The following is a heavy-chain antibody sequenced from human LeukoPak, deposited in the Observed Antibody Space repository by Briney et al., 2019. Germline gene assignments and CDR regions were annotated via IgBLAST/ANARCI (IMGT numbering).Heavy chain of an antibody. J-gene: IGHJ4*02. CDR2: IIPIFGTA. Sequence: SVKVSCKASGGTFSSYAISWVRQAPGRGLEWMGGIIPIFGTANYAQKFQGRVTITADESTSTAYMELSSLRSEDTAVYYCARGLILSGYSYGAHRIDYWGQGTLVTVSS. V-gene: IGHV1-69*01. CDR3: ARGLILSGYSYGAHRIDY. D-gene: IGHD5-18*01. CDR1: GGTFSSYA.